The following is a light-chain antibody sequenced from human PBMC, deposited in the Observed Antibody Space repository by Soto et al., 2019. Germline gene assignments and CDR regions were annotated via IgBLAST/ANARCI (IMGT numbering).Light chain of an antibody. CDR2: GAS. Sequence: EIVLTQSPGTLSLSPGERATLSCRASQSVSSSFLAWFQQRPGQAPRLLIYGASTRATGIPDRFSGSGSGTDFNLPISRLEPEDFAVYYCQQYDTSPYTFGQGTKLEIK. J-gene: IGKJ2*01. V-gene: IGKV3-20*01. CDR1: QSVSSSF. CDR3: QQYDTSPYT.